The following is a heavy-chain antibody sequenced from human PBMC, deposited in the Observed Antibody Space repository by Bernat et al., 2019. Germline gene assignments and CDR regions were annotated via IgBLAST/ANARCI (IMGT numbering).Heavy chain of an antibody. J-gene: IGHJ3*02. CDR1: GFTFSSYS. CDR2: IPYDGSDK. CDR3: ASDRRQWAPPYDAFDI. V-gene: IGHV3-30-3*01. D-gene: IGHD1-26*01. Sequence: QVQLVESGGGVVQPGRSLRLSCAASGFTFSSYSMHWVRQAPGKGLEWVAVIPYDGSDKYYADSVKGRFTISRDNSKNTLYLQMNSLRAEYTAVYNWASDRRQWAPPYDAFDIWGQGTMVTVSS.